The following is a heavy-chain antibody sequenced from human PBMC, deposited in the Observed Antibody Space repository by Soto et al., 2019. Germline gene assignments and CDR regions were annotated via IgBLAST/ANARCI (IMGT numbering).Heavy chain of an antibody. D-gene: IGHD5-18*01. V-gene: IGHV3-30*03. CDR1: GFAFSSYG. CDR2: ISYDGSLQ. CDR3: VSDRGYGHASVPYS. J-gene: IGHJ4*02. Sequence: QAQLVESGGGVVQPGRSLRLSCAASGFAFSSYGMHWVRQAPGMGLEWVAVISYDGSLQHYADSVKGRFTISRDNSKNMVLLQMSSLRAEDTAVYYCVSDRGYGHASVPYSWGQGTLVSVSS.